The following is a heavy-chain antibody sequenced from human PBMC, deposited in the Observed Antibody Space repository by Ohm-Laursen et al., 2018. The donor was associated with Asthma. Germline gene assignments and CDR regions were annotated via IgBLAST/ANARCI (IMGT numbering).Heavy chain of an antibody. D-gene: IGHD4-17*01. Sequence: TLSLTCAVSGGSLSGYYWTWIRQSPVKGLEWIGEINHIGSTNYNPSLKTRVTISVDTSKNQFSLRLSSVTAADTAVYYCAKGPDDYGDYLDWYFDVWGRGTLVTVSS. CDR2: INHIGST. V-gene: IGHV4-34*01. J-gene: IGHJ2*01. CDR3: AKGPDDYGDYLDWYFDV. CDR1: GGSLSGYY.